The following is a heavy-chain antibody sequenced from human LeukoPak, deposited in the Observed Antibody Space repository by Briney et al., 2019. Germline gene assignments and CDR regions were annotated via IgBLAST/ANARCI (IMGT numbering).Heavy chain of an antibody. CDR3: ARDRVNGYLDY. CDR1: GGTFSSYA. D-gene: IGHD3-16*02. CDR2: IIPILGIA. Sequence: SVKVSCKASGGTFSSYAISWVRQAPGPGLEWMGRIIPILGIANYAQKFQGRVTITADKSTSTDYMELSSLRSEDTPVYYCARDRVNGYLDYWGQGTLVTVSS. J-gene: IGHJ4*01. V-gene: IGHV1-69*04.